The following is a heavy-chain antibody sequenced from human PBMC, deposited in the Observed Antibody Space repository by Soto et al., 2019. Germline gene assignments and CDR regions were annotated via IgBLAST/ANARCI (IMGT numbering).Heavy chain of an antibody. J-gene: IGHJ4*02. V-gene: IGHV3-23*01. Sequence: EVKLLESGGRLVQPGGSLRLSCAASGFSFNIFAMNWVRQAPGHGLEWVSGISGGGGSTYYADSVKGRFTISRDNSNNTLYLQMNSLRAEDTAVYYCAKDPTSYDSSAQFDSWGQGTLVTVSS. D-gene: IGHD3-22*01. CDR3: AKDPTSYDSSAQFDS. CDR2: ISGGGGST. CDR1: GFSFNIFA.